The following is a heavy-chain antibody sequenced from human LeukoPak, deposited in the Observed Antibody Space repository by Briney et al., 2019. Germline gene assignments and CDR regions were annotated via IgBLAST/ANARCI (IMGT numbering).Heavy chain of an antibody. CDR2: ISSSSSYI. D-gene: IGHD3-16*01. V-gene: IGHV3-21*04. Sequence: PGGSLRLSCVASGFTFTTYWMHWVRQAPGKGLEWVSSISSSSSYIYYADSVKGRFTISRDNAKNSLYLQMSNLRAEDTAVYFCARGGGLDVWGQGATVTVSS. CDR3: ARGGGLDV. J-gene: IGHJ6*02. CDR1: GFTFTTYW.